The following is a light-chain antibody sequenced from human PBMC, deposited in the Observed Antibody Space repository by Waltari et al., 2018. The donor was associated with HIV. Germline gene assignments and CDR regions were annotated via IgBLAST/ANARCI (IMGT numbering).Light chain of an antibody. Sequence: DIQMTQSPPSLSASVGDRVTITGRTSQDIRNDLGGYQQKPGKAPQCLIYAASSLQSWVPSRFSGSGSGTEFTLTISILQPEDFATYFCLQHNSYPWTFGQGTKVEIK. CDR3: LQHNSYPWT. V-gene: IGKV1-17*01. CDR2: AAS. CDR1: QDIRND. J-gene: IGKJ1*01.